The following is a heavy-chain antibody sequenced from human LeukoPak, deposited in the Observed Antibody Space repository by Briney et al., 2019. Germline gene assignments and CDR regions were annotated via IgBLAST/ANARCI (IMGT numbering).Heavy chain of an antibody. CDR3: AKLGYDFWSGYGNYYYYGMDV. CDR2: ISYDGSNK. V-gene: IGHV3-30*18. J-gene: IGHJ6*02. Sequence: PGGSLRLSCAASGFTFSSYGMHWVRQAPGKGLEWVAVISYDGSNKYYADSVKGRFTISRGNSKNTLYLQMNSLRAEDTAVYYCAKLGYDFWSGYGNYYYYGMDVWGQGTTVTVSS. D-gene: IGHD3-3*01. CDR1: GFTFSSYG.